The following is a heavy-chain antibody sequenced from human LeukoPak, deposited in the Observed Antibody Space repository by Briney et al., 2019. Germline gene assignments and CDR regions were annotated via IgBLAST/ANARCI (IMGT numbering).Heavy chain of an antibody. J-gene: IGHJ4*02. CDR3: ATGRSIRYFDY. D-gene: IGHD3-9*01. V-gene: IGHV4-59*12. CDR2: VHYSGST. CDR1: GVSISSSY. Sequence: SETLSLTCTVSGVSISSSYWNWVRQPPGKGLEWIGYVHYSGSTNYNPSLKSRVTISVDTSKSQFSLKLSSATAADTAVYYCATGRSIRYFDYWGQGTLLTVSS.